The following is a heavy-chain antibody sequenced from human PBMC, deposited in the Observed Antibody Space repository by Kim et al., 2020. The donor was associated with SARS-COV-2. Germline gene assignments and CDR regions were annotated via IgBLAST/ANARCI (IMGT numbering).Heavy chain of an antibody. CDR2: ITYDGSDK. CDR1: GFNFSNYG. CDR3: ARDLPAAAIFYVGLAP. Sequence: GGSLRLSCAASGFNFSNYGIHWVRQAPGKGLEWVAIITYDGSDKYYVDSVKGRFTISRDNSKNTVYLQMDSLRTDDTGVYYCARDLPAAAIFYVGLAPWGLRTLVTVSS. D-gene: IGHD6-13*01. V-gene: IGHV3-30*03. J-gene: IGHJ5*02.